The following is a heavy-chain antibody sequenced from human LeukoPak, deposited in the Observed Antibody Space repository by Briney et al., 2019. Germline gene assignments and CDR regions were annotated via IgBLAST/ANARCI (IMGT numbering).Heavy chain of an antibody. D-gene: IGHD5-18*01. V-gene: IGHV4-30-4*08. CDR2: IYYSGST. CDR1: GGSISSGDYY. Sequence: SQTLSLTCTVSGGSISSGDYYWSWIRQPPGKGLEWIGYIYYSGSTYYNPSLKSRVTISVDTSKNQFSLKLSSVTAADTAVYYCARCEYSYGLFDYWGQGTLVTVSS. CDR3: ARCEYSYGLFDY. J-gene: IGHJ4*02.